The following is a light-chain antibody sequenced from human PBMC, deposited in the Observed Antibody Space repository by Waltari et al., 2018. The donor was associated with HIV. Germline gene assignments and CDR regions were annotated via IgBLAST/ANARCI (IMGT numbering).Light chain of an antibody. V-gene: IGLV1-40*01. CDR2: GNT. Sequence: QSVLTQPPSVSGAPGQRVTISCTGSSSNIGAGYDVHWYQQFPGTAPNLLIYGNTDRRAGVPDRFSGSKSGTSASLAITWLQAEDEADYYCQSYDSSLSAWVFGGGTKLTVL. CDR1: SSNIGAGYD. J-gene: IGLJ3*02. CDR3: QSYDSSLSAWV.